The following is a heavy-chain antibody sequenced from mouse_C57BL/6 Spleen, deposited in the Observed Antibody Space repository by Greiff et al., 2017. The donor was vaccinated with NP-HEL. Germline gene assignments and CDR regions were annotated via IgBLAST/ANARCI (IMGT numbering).Heavy chain of an antibody. J-gene: IGHJ3*01. D-gene: IGHD2-4*01. CDR2: IDPENGDT. CDR3: TYDYGFAY. CDR1: GFNIKDDY. Sequence: EVQLQQSGAELVRPGASVKLSCTASGFNIKDDYMHWVKQRPEQGLEWIGWIDPENGDTEYASKFQGKATITADSSSNTAYLQLSSLPSEDTAVYYCTYDYGFAYWGQGTLVTVSA. V-gene: IGHV14-4*01.